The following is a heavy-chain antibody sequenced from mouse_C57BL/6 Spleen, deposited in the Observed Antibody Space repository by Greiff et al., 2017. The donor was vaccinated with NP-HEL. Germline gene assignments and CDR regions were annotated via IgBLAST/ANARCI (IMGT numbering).Heavy chain of an antibody. Sequence: VQLQQSGPELVKPGASVKISCKASGYSFTSYYIHWVKQRPGQGLEWIGWIYPGSGNTKYNEKFKGKATLTADTSSSTAYMQLSSLTSEDSAVYYCACDGYPAWFAYWGQGTLVTVSA. CDR1: GYSFTSYY. V-gene: IGHV1-66*01. CDR2: IYPGSGNT. CDR3: ACDGYPAWFAY. J-gene: IGHJ3*01. D-gene: IGHD2-3*01.